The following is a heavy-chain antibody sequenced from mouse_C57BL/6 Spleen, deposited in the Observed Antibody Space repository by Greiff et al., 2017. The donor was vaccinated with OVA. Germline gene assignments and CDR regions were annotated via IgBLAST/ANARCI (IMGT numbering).Heavy chain of an antibody. CDR2: IYPGSGST. V-gene: IGHV1-55*01. D-gene: IGHD2-3*01. Sequence: VQLQQPGAELVKPGASVKMSCKASGYTFTSYWITWVKQRPGQGLEWIGDIYPGSGSTNYNEKFKSKATLTVDTSSSTAYMQRRSLTSEDSAVYYSARADGYAMEYSGQRTPDTVSS. CDR3: ARADGYAMEY. J-gene: IGHJ4*01. CDR1: GYTFTSYW.